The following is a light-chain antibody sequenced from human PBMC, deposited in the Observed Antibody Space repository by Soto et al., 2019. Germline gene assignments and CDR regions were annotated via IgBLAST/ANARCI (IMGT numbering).Light chain of an antibody. J-gene: IGKJ1*01. CDR2: AAT. Sequence: IRMTQSPSTLSASVGDRVRITCRASQTISSFLNWYQQTPGRAPKLLIYAATTLQRGVPSRFVGSGSGTDFTLTISSLQPEDFATYFCQQSYSAPPAFGQGTKVDIK. V-gene: IGKV1-39*01. CDR1: QTISSF. CDR3: QQSYSAPPA.